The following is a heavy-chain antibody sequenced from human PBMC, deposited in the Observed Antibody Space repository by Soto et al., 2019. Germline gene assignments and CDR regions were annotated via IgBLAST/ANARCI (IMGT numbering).Heavy chain of an antibody. D-gene: IGHD6-13*01. V-gene: IGHV4-34*01. CDR2: INHSGST. Sequence: QVQLQQWGAGLLKPSETLSLTCAVYGGSFSGYYWSWIRQPPGKGLEWIGEINHSGSTNYNPSLKSRVPLSVDTSQHQSSLKLRSLTAADTAVYYCARGGYSGLSYWGQGTLVTVSS. CDR1: GGSFSGYY. J-gene: IGHJ4*02. CDR3: ARGGYSGLSY.